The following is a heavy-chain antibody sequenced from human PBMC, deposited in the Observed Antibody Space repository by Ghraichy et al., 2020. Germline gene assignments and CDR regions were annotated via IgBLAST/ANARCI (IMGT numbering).Heavy chain of an antibody. V-gene: IGHV3-21*01. J-gene: IGHJ6*02. CDR2: ISSGSSYI. CDR1: GFIFSTYS. D-gene: IGHD3-3*01. CDR3: ARDHSDHDFWSGYLATNYYYGMDV. Sequence: GGSLRLSCAASGFIFSTYSMNWVRQAPGKGLEWVSSISSGSSYIYYADSVKGRFAISRDNAKNSLYLQMSSLRLEDTAVYYCARDHSDHDFWSGYLATNYYYGMDVWGQGTTVTVSS.